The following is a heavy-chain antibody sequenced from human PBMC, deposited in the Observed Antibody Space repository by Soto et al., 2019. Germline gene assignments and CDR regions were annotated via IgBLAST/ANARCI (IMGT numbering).Heavy chain of an antibody. Sequence: SVKVSCKASGGTFSSYAISWVRQAPGQGLEWMGGIIPIFGTANYAQKFQGRVTITADESTSTAYMELSSLRSEDTAVYYCARDLTTVTTIPPYYYYYYYGMDVWGQGTTVTVSS. CDR1: GGTFSSYA. V-gene: IGHV1-69*13. J-gene: IGHJ6*02. D-gene: IGHD4-17*01. CDR2: IIPIFGTA. CDR3: ARDLTTVTTIPPYYYYYYYGMDV.